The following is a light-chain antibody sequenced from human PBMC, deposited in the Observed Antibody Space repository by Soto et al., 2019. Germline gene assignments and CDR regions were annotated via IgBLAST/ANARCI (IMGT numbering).Light chain of an antibody. CDR3: QSYDSSLSGYVV. CDR2: GNS. V-gene: IGLV1-40*01. Sequence: QCVLTQPPSVSGAPGQRVTISCTGSSSNIGAGYDVHWYQQLPGTAPKLLIYGNSNRPSGVPDRFSGSKSGTSASLAITGLQAEDQADYCCQSYDSSLSGYVVFGGGTQLTVL. J-gene: IGLJ2*01. CDR1: SSNIGAGYD.